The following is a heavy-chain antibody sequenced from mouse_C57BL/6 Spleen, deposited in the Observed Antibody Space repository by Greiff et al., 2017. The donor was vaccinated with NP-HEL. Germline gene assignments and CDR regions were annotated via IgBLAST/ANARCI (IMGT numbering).Heavy chain of an antibody. D-gene: IGHD2-2*01. Sequence: QVQLQQSGPELVKPGASVKISCKASGYAFSSSWMNWVKQRPGKGLEWIGRIYPGDGDTNYNGKFKGKATLTADKSSSTAYMQLSSLTSEDSAVYFCARAGYNWFAYWGQGTLVTVSA. CDR3: ARAGYNWFAY. CDR1: GYAFSSSW. J-gene: IGHJ3*01. CDR2: IYPGDGDT. V-gene: IGHV1-82*01.